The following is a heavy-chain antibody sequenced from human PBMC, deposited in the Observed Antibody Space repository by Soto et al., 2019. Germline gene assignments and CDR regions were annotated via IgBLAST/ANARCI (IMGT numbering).Heavy chain of an antibody. V-gene: IGHV5-51*01. CDR2: IYPDDSDT. CDR3: ASAVLVTSTMNYFDL. CDR1: GYSFSNFW. J-gene: IGHJ4*02. Sequence: PGASLRISWHASGYSFSNFWIAWVRQMPGEGLEWLGIIYPDDSDTRYSPSFLGQVTISADKSIKTTYLQWSSLKASDTAIYFCASAVLVTSTMNYFDLCGQGTLVTV. D-gene: IGHD2-8*02.